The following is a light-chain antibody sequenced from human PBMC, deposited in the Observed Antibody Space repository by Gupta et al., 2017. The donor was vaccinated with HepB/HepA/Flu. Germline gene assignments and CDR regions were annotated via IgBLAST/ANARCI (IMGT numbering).Light chain of an antibody. V-gene: IGLV1-40*01. Sequence: VLTPLSSVSAAPGQRVPISCTGSRSNIGAGYDVHWYQQLPGTAPKLLIYGNTNRPSGVPDRFSGSKSGTSASLAITGLQAEDEADYYCQSYDSSLSGSGVFGGGTKLTVL. J-gene: IGLJ3*02. CDR2: GNT. CDR3: QSYDSSLSGSGV. CDR1: RSNIGAGYD.